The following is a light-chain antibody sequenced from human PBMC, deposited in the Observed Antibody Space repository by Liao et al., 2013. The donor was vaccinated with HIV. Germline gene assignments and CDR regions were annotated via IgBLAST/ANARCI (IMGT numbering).Light chain of an antibody. Sequence: SYELTQPHSESVAPGQTARITCGGNNIGSKNVHWYQQRPGQGPVLVIYYNRDRPSGIPERFSGSNSGNTATLTISRVEAVDEADYYCHVWDSATDQQVFGGGTRLTVL. CDR2: YNR. V-gene: IGLV3-21*01. CDR3: HVWDSATDQQV. CDR1: NIGSKN. J-gene: IGLJ2*01.